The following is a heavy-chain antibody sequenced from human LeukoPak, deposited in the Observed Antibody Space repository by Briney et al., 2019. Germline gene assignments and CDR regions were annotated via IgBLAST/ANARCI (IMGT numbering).Heavy chain of an antibody. J-gene: IGHJ6*02. CDR2: TYHRSKWYS. V-gene: IGHV6-1*01. CDR3: ARGFYYTGMDV. D-gene: IGHD3-10*01. Sequence: SQTLSLTCAISGDSVSSNSVTWNWIRQSPSRGLEWLGRTYHRSKWYSDYAVSVKSRITFNPDTSKNQFSLQLNSVTPEDTAVYYCARGFYYTGMDVWGQGTTVTVSS. CDR1: GDSVSSNSVT.